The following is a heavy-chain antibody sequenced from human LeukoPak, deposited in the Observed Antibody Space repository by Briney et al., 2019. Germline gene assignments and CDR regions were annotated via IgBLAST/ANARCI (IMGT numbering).Heavy chain of an antibody. CDR1: GGTFSSYT. CDR3: ASREVVSPPDGYGMDV. D-gene: IGHD4-23*01. CDR2: IIPILGIA. V-gene: IGHV1-69*02. Sequence: GSSVKVSCKASGGTFSSYTISWVRQAPGQGLEWMGRIIPILGIANYAQKFQGRATITADKSTSTAYMELSSLRSEDTAVYYCASREVVSPPDGYGMDVWGQGTTVTVSS. J-gene: IGHJ6*02.